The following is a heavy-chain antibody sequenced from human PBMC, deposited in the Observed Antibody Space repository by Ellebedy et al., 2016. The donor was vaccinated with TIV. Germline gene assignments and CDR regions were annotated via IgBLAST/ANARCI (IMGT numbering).Heavy chain of an antibody. CDR2: IIPSGGST. Sequence: AASVKVSCKASGYTFTNYYIHWVRQAPGQGLEWLGIIIPSGGSTGYAQKFQGRVTMTRDPSTSTVYMELSSLRSEEPAVYYCARESQRGTSSWSHVDYWGQGTLVTVSS. D-gene: IGHD6-13*01. CDR3: ARESQRGTSSWSHVDY. CDR1: GYTFTNYY. J-gene: IGHJ4*02. V-gene: IGHV1-46*01.